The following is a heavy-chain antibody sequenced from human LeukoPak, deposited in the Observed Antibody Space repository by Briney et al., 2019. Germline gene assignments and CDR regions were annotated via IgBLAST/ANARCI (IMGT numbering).Heavy chain of an antibody. CDR3: AILWGFLEWLSNFDS. Sequence: PGGSLRLSCAASGFTFRKYVMNWVRQAPEKGLEWVSGISGRDGSTYYADSVKGRFIISRDNSKNTLYLQMNSLRAEDTAVYYCAILWGFLEWLSNFDSWGQGTLVTVSS. D-gene: IGHD3-3*01. CDR1: GFTFRKYV. J-gene: IGHJ4*02. V-gene: IGHV3-23*01. CDR2: ISGRDGST.